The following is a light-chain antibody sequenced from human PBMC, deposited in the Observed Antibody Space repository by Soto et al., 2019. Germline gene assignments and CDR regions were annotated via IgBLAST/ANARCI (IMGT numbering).Light chain of an antibody. CDR2: DAS. J-gene: IGKJ5*01. CDR1: QSVDSN. Sequence: EIVLTQSPATLSVSPGDGATLSCRASQSVDSNLAWYQQKPGQAPRLLIYDASNRATGIPARFSASGSGTDFTLTISSLEPDDFALYFCQHRSNWPLMYTFGQGTRLEIK. V-gene: IGKV3-11*01. CDR3: QHRSNWPLMYT.